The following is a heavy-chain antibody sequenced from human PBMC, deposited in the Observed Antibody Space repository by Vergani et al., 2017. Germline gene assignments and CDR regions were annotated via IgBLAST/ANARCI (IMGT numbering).Heavy chain of an antibody. CDR2: IRYDGSNK. V-gene: IGHV3-30*02. CDR3: AKDLNIVVVPAAMYYYYYGMDV. J-gene: IGHJ6*02. CDR1: GFTFNSYG. D-gene: IGHD2-2*01. Sequence: QVQLVESGGGVVQPGGSLRLSCAASGFTFNSYGMHWVRQAPGKGLEWVAFIRYDGSNKYYADSVKGRFTISRDNSKNTLYLQMNSLRAEDTAVYYCAKDLNIVVVPAAMYYYYYGMDVWGQGTTVTVSS.